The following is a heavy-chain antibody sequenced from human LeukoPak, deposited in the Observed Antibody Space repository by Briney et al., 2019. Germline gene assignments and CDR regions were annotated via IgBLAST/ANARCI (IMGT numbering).Heavy chain of an antibody. Sequence: GASVKVSCKASGYTFTGYYMHWVRQAPGQGLEWMGWINPNSGGTNYAQKFQGRVTMTRDTSISTAYMELSRLRSDDTAVYYCVRGYQLLNPHFDYWGQGTVVTVSS. D-gene: IGHD2-2*01. CDR2: INPNSGGT. CDR1: GYTFTGYY. J-gene: IGHJ4*02. CDR3: VRGYQLLNPHFDY. V-gene: IGHV1-2*02.